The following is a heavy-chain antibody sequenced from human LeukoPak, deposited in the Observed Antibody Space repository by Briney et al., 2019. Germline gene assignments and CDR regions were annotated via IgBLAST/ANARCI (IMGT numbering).Heavy chain of an antibody. CDR3: ARSGLIRFDY. Sequence: PGGSLRLSCAASGFTFSSYEMNWVRQAPGKGLEWVSSFSGSGGSTYYADSVKGRVTISRDNSKNTLYLQMNSLRAEDTAVHYCARSGLIRFDYWGQGTLVTVSS. CDR1: GFTFSSYE. CDR2: FSGSGGST. D-gene: IGHD2-15*01. J-gene: IGHJ4*02. V-gene: IGHV3-23*01.